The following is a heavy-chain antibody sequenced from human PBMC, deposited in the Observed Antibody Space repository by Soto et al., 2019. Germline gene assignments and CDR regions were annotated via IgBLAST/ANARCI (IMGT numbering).Heavy chain of an antibody. D-gene: IGHD2-2*01. J-gene: IGHJ5*02. Sequence: QVQLVQSGAEVKKPGSSVKVSCKASGGTFSSYGISWVRQAPGQGLEWMGGSIPIFGTANYAQKFQGRVTITPDESTSTDYKELSSFRSEDTAVYYCGREGVGDIVLVPGEGLDPWGQGTLVTVSS. CDR3: GREGVGDIVLVPGEGLDP. CDR2: SIPIFGTA. V-gene: IGHV1-69*05. CDR1: GGTFSSYG.